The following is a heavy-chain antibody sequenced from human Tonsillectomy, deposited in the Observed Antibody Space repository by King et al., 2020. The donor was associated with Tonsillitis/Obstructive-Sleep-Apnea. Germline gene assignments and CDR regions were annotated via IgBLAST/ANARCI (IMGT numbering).Heavy chain of an antibody. CDR2: IYDSGST. Sequence: VQLQESGPGLVKPSETLSLTCTVSGGSVSSGSYYWSWIRQPPGKGLEWIGYIYDSGSTTYNPSLKSRVTISVDTSKNQFALKLSSVTAADTAVYYCPTLPPSCSGGSCHDYWGQGTLVTVSS. V-gene: IGHV4-61*01. J-gene: IGHJ4*02. D-gene: IGHD2-15*01. CDR3: PTLPPSCSGGSCHDY. CDR1: GGSVSSGSYY.